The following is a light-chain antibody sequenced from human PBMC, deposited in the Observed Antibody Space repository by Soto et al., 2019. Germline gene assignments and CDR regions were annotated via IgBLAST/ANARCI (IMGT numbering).Light chain of an antibody. CDR1: SSDVGGYNY. Sequence: QSALTQPASVSGSPGQSITISCTGTSSDVGGYNYVSWYQQHPGKAPKLMIYDVSNRPSGVSNRFSGSNSGNTASLTNSGLQAEDEADYYCSSYTSSSTPVVFGGGTKLTVL. J-gene: IGLJ2*01. V-gene: IGLV2-14*01. CDR2: DVS. CDR3: SSYTSSSTPVV.